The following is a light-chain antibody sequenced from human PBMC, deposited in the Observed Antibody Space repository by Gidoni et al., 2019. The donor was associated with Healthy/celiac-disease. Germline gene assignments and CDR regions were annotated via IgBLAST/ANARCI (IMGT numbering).Light chain of an antibody. CDR1: QSVSSSY. J-gene: IGKJ3*01. Sequence: EIVLTQSPGTLSLSPGERATLSCRASQSVSSSYLAWYQQKPGQAPRLLIYVASSRATGIPDRFSGSGSGTDFTLIINRLEPEDFAVYYCQQYGSSPFTFGPGTKVDIK. V-gene: IGKV3-20*01. CDR3: QQYGSSPFT. CDR2: VAS.